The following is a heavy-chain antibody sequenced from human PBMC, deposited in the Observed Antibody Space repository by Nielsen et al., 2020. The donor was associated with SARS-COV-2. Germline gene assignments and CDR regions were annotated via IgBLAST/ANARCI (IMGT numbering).Heavy chain of an antibody. CDR3: ATVIGSNVLRYFDWAY. J-gene: IGHJ4*02. D-gene: IGHD3-9*01. CDR2: INPNSGGT. V-gene: IGHV1-2*06. CDR1: GYTFTGYY. Sequence: ASVKVSCKASGYTFTGYYMHWVRQAPGQGLEWMGRINPNSGGTNYAQKFQGRVTMTRDTSISTAYMELSSLRSEDTAVYYCATVIGSNVLRYFDWAYWGQGTLVTVSS.